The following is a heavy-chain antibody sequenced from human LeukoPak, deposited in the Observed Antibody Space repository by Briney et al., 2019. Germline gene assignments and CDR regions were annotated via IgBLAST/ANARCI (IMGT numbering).Heavy chain of an antibody. CDR2: IYTSGST. CDR3: ARRRPEAFDI. J-gene: IGHJ3*02. CDR1: GVSISSYY. Sequence: SEPLSLTCTVSGVSISSYYWNWIRQPPAKGLEWIGYIYTSGSTNYIPSLKSRVTISLDTSKIQFSLKLSSVTAADTAVYYCARRRPEAFDIWGQGTMVTVSS. V-gene: IGHV4-4*09.